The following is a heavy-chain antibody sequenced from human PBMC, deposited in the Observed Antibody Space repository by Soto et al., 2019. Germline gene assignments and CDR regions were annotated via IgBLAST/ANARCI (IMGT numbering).Heavy chain of an antibody. CDR1: GFTFSSYW. V-gene: IGHV3-74*01. J-gene: IGHJ4*02. CDR2: INGDGSST. Sequence: EVQLVESGGGLVQPGGSLRLSCAASGFTFSSYWMHWVHQAPGKGLVWVSRINGDGSSTSYADSVKGRFTISRDNAKNTLYLQMNSLRAEDTAVYYCARFGWDGGFDYWGQGTLVTVSS. D-gene: IGHD1-26*01. CDR3: ARFGWDGGFDY.